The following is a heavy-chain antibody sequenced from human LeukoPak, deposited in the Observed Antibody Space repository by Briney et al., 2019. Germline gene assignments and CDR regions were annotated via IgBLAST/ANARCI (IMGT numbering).Heavy chain of an antibody. CDR1: AYTFTSYG. J-gene: IGHJ4*02. Sequence: ASVTVSFKASAYTFTSYGISWLRPAPGQGLEWMGWISTYNGNTNYAQTLQSRGTMSTDTSTSTAYMERRSLRADGTALYYCASQSASTMVTGVYEYWGQGTLVTVSS. D-gene: IGHD3-10*01. CDR2: ISTYNGNT. CDR3: ASQSASTMVTGVYEY. V-gene: IGHV1-18*01.